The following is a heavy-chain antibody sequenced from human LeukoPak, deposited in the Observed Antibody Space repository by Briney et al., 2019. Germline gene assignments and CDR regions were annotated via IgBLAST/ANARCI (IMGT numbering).Heavy chain of an antibody. Sequence: PSQTLSLTCTVSGGSISRGGYYWSWIRQHPGKRLEGSGYIFYSGSTYYNPSLKTRFTITVDTSKHQFPLKLSSVTAADPAVYYCARYTAGYCSSTSCYDWYFDLWGRGTLVTVSS. J-gene: IGHJ2*01. D-gene: IGHD2-2*01. V-gene: IGHV4-31*03. CDR2: IFYSGST. CDR3: ARYTAGYCSSTSCYDWYFDL. CDR1: GGSISRGGYY.